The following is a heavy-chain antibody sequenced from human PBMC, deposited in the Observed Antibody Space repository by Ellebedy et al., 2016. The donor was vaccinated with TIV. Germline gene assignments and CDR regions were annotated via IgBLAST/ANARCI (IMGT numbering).Heavy chain of an antibody. Sequence: GGSLRLSCVASGFCFRSYWMSWVRQAPGKGLEWVANIYKDGSPQYYVDSVKGRFTISRDNANKSLFLQMKSLRVEDTAVYYCARRGSYGDYAVQVNSWFDTWGQGTLVTVSS. D-gene: IGHD4-17*01. CDR3: ARRGSYGDYAVQVNSWFDT. CDR2: IYKDGSPQ. J-gene: IGHJ5*02. V-gene: IGHV3-7*01. CDR1: GFCFRSYW.